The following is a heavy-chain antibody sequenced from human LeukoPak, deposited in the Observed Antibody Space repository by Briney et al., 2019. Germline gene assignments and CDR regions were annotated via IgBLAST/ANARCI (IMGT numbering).Heavy chain of an antibody. V-gene: IGHV3-53*01. CDR3: AKDWYSSSWYGYFDY. J-gene: IGHJ4*02. Sequence: YSGGSTVYADPVKGRFTISRDKSKNTLYLDMTSLRAEDTAVYYCAKDWYSSSWYGYFDYWGQGTLVTVSS. D-gene: IGHD6-13*01. CDR2: YSGGST.